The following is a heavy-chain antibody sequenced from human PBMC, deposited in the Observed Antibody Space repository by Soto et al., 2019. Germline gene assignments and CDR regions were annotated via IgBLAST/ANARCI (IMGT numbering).Heavy chain of an antibody. V-gene: IGHV6-1*01. J-gene: IGHJ4*02. CDR3: GRSQGFVDY. CDR1: GVGISSNIAA. Sequence: SQPLSLTCESSGVGISSNIAACNWIRQSPSRGLEWLGRTYYRSKWYYDYAVSVKSRVTINPDTSKNHFSLQLNSVTPEDTALYYCGRSQGFVDYWGQGTPVTVSA. D-gene: IGHD2-15*01. CDR2: TYYRSKWYY.